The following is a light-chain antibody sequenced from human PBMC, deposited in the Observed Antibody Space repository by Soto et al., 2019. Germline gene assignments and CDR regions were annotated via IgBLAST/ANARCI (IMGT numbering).Light chain of an antibody. CDR1: QSISSW. J-gene: IGKJ1*01. V-gene: IGKV1-5*01. Sequence: DIQMTQSPSTLSASVGDRVTITCRASQSISSWLAWYQQKPGKAPKLLIYDASSLGSGVPSRFSGSGSGTESTRAISGPPPDDFATYYGQQYNSYWAFDQGTKVEIK. CDR2: DAS. CDR3: QQYNSYWA.